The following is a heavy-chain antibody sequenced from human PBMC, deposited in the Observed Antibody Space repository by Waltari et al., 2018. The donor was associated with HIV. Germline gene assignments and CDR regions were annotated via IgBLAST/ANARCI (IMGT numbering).Heavy chain of an antibody. V-gene: IGHV1-18*01. J-gene: IGHJ3*02. CDR2: ISVYNDNT. D-gene: IGHD4-17*01. Sequence: QVQLVQSGAEVKKPGALLKVSCKASGYSVTRYGIRWVRQAPGQGLEWIGWISVYNDNTKYAQKIQDRLNMTTDSPTSTAYMELRSLRSDDTAVYYCARAPMTTVTSRGFDIWGQGTMVIVSS. CDR1: GYSVTRYG. CDR3: ARAPMTTVTSRGFDI.